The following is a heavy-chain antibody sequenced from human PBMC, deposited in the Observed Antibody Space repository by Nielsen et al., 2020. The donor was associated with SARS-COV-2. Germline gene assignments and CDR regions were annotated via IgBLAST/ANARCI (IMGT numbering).Heavy chain of an antibody. J-gene: IGHJ5*02. CDR3: AKISAVAGTKWFDP. Sequence: GGSLRLSCAASGFTFSSYAMHWVRQAPGKGLEWVAVISYDGSNKYYADSVKGRFTISRDNSKNTLYLQMNSLRAEDTAVYYCAKISAVAGTKWFDPWGQGTLVTVSS. CDR2: ISYDGSNK. CDR1: GFTFSSYA. V-gene: IGHV3-30-3*02. D-gene: IGHD6-19*01.